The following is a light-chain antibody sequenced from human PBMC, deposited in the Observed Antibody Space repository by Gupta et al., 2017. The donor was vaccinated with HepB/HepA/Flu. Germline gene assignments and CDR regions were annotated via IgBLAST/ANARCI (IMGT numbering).Light chain of an antibody. J-gene: IGLJ2*01. CDR1: SSDVGGCNY. CDR2: EVS. V-gene: IGLV2-8*01. CDR3: SAYAGSNIVV. Sequence: SALTQPPSAAGSPGPSVTISCTGTSSDVGGCNYVSCYHQHPANALILMIYEVSRRTAVVPGRFSVSKSGNTASLTVSGPQAEEADDYYCSAYAGSNIVVFGGGTKLTVL.